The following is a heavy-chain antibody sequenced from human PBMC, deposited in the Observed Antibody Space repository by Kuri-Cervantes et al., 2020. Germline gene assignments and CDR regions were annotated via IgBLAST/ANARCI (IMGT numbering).Heavy chain of an antibody. CDR3: ARVHSSGYYYTYYYGIDV. CDR2: IHHTGST. Sequence: GSLRLSCTVSGASISTNYLSWIRQSPGKGLEWIGYIHHTGSTNHIPSLKSRVTISVDTSKNQFSLKVSSVTAADTAVYYCARVHSSGYYYTYYYGIDVWGQGTTVTVSS. CDR1: GASISTNY. D-gene: IGHD3-22*01. V-gene: IGHV4-59*12. J-gene: IGHJ6*02.